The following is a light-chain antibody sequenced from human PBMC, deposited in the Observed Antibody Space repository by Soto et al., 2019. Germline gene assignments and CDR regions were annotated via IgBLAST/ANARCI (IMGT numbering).Light chain of an antibody. CDR3: QMYNGGSPVFT. CDR1: HDIGNS. CDR2: AAS. V-gene: IGKV1-27*01. Sequence: DIQMTQSPSSLSASVGDRVTITCRAGHDIGNSLAWYQQKPGQVPKLVIFAASTLQSGVPSRFSGSGSGTDLTRTINSLHCGDVATYYFQMYNGGSPVFTFGPGTKVDIK. J-gene: IGKJ3*01.